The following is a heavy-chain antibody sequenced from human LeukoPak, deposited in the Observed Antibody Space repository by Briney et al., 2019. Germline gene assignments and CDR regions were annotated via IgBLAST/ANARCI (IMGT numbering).Heavy chain of an antibody. Sequence: GGPLRLSCAASGFTFSSCAMSWVRQALGKGLEWVSAISGSGGSTYYADSVKGRFTISRDNSKNTLFLQMNSLRAEDTAVYYCAKRPAYYYDSSSYYYFDYWGQGTLVTVSS. CDR1: GFTFSSCA. J-gene: IGHJ4*02. CDR3: AKRPAYYYDSSSYYYFDY. V-gene: IGHV3-23*01. D-gene: IGHD3-22*01. CDR2: ISGSGGST.